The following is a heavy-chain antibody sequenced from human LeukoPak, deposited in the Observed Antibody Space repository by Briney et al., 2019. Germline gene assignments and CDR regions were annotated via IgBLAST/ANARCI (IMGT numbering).Heavy chain of an antibody. V-gene: IGHV1-8*01. CDR2: MNPNSGNT. CDR1: GYTFTSYD. J-gene: IGHJ6*03. CDR3: ARFHCSGGSCYSGTYYYMDV. Sequence: GASVKVSCKASGYTFTSYDINWVRQATGQGLEWMGWMNPNSGNTGYAQKFQGRVTMTRNTSMSTAYMELSSLRSEDTAVYYCARFHCSGGSCYSGTYYYMDVWGKGTTVTVSS. D-gene: IGHD2-15*01.